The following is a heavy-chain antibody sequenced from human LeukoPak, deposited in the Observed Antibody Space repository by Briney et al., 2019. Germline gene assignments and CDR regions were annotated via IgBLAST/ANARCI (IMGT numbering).Heavy chain of an antibody. CDR1: GGSFSGYY. D-gene: IGHD2-2*01. CDR3: ARPPRRRDIVVVPAANWFDP. Sequence: SETLSLTCAVYGGSFSGYYWSWIRQPPGKGLEWIGEISHSGSTNYNPSLKSRVTISVDTSKNQFSLKLSSVTAANTAVYYCARPPRRRDIVVVPAANWFDPWGQGTLVTVSS. V-gene: IGHV4-34*01. CDR2: ISHSGST. J-gene: IGHJ5*02.